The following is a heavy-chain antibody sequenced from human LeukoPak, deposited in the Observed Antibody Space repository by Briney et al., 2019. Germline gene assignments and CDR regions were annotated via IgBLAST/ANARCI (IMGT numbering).Heavy chain of an antibody. V-gene: IGHV3-49*04. Sequence: GGSLRLSCTAYGFTFGDYSMNWVRQAPGKGLEWVGFIRSKAYGGTTEYAASEKGRFTISRDDSKSIAYLQMNSLKTEDTAVYYCTRGRRATHDYWGQGTLVTVSS. CDR2: IRSKAYGGTT. J-gene: IGHJ4*02. CDR1: GFTFGDYS. D-gene: IGHD1-26*01. CDR3: TRGRRATHDY.